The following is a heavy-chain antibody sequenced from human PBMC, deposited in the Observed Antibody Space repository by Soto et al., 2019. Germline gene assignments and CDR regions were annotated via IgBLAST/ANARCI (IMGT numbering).Heavy chain of an antibody. Sequence: GGSLRLSCSASGFTFSNSAMHRVRQAPGKGLEYVSVISYNGGNTYYADSVRGRFTISRDNSENRLFLQMSSLRADDTAVYYCVKSSRRDITASRGMDVWGQGTTVTVSS. CDR2: ISYNGGNT. CDR1: GFTFSNSA. CDR3: VKSSRRDITASRGMDV. V-gene: IGHV3-64D*06. D-gene: IGHD3-3*01. J-gene: IGHJ6*02.